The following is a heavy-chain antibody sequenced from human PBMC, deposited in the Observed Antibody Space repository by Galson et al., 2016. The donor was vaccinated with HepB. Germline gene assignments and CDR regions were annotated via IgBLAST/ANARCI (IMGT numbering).Heavy chain of an antibody. V-gene: IGHV4-34*01. CDR2: INHSGST. CDR1: GGSFSGYY. J-gene: IGHJ6*03. D-gene: IGHD4-23*01. CDR3: ARVRWRDGYNYYMDG. Sequence: SETLSLTCAVYGGSFSGYYWSWIRQPPGKGLEWIGEINHSGSTNYNPSLKSRVTISVDTSKNQFSLKLSSVTAANTAVYYCARVRWRDGYNYYMDGWGKGTTVTVSS.